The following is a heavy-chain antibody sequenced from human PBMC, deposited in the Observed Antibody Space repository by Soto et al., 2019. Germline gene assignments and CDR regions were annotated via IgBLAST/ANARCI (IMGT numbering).Heavy chain of an antibody. CDR1: GFTFDDYA. CDR2: ISWNSGSL. J-gene: IGHJ3*02. D-gene: IGHD1-26*01. Sequence: PGGSLRLSCAASGFTFDDYAMHWVRQAPGKGLEWVSCISWNSGSLVYADSVKGRFTISRDSAKNSLYLQMNSLRTEDTALYFCANGSWAIVPPAHDAFDIWGQGTMVTVS. V-gene: IGHV3-9*01. CDR3: ANGSWAIVPPAHDAFDI.